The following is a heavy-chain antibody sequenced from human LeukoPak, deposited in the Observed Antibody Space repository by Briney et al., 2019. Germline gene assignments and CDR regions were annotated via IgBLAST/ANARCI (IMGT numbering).Heavy chain of an antibody. V-gene: IGHV4-34*01. Sequence: SETLSLTCAVYGGSFSGYYWSWIRQPPGKGLEWIGEINHSGSTNYNPSLKSRVTISVDTSKNQFSLKLSSVTAADTAVYYCARSNYYYDSSGSPMGIIDYWGQGTLVTVSS. CDR1: GGSFSGYY. CDR2: INHSGST. J-gene: IGHJ4*02. D-gene: IGHD3-22*01. CDR3: ARSNYYYDSSGSPMGIIDY.